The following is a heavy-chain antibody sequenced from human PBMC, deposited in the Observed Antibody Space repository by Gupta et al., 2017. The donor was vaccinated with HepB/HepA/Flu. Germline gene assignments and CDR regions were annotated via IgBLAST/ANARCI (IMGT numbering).Heavy chain of an antibody. V-gene: IGHV2-70*04. CDR3: ARSGDGKYFDY. Sequence: PPLVKPTPHLTLTCTCPGFSLPTPTMRVNWIRQPPGKALEWLARIDWDNDKFYSTSLKTRLSISVDTSKNQVVLTMTNVDPADTAIYYCARSGDGKYFDYWGQGNLVTVS. CDR1: GFSLPTPTMR. CDR2: IDWDNDK. J-gene: IGHJ4*02.